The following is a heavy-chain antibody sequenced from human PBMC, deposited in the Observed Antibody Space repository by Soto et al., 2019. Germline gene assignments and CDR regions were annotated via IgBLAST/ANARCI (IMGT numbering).Heavy chain of an antibody. CDR2: ISWNSGSI. J-gene: IGHJ4*02. V-gene: IGHV3-9*01. D-gene: IGHD6-13*01. CDR1: GFTFDDYA. Sequence: GGSLRLSCAASGFTFDDYAMHWVRQAPGKGLEWVSGISWNSGSIGYADSVKGRFIISRDNAKNSLYLQMNSLRAEDTALYYCAKARIAAAGTDFDYWGQGTLVTVSS. CDR3: AKARIAAAGTDFDY.